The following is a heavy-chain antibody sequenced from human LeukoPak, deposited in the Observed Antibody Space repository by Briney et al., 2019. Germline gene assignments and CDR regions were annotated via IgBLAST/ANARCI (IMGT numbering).Heavy chain of an antibody. CDR3: ARVPNPKGVSGFDP. CDR2: IYYRGST. V-gene: IGHV4-59*01. Sequence: PSETLSLTCTVSGGSISSYYWSWIRQPPGKGLKWFGYIYYRGSTNDNPSLKSRVTISVDTSKNQFSLKLSSVTAADTAVYYCARVPNPKGVSGFDPWGQGTLVTVSS. CDR1: GGSISSYY. J-gene: IGHJ5*02. D-gene: IGHD1-1*01.